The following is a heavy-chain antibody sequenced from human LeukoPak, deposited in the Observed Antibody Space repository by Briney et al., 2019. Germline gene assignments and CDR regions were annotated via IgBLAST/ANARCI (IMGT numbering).Heavy chain of an antibody. J-gene: IGHJ3*02. CDR1: GFNFSSHW. V-gene: IGHV3-74*01. CDR3: VREYSSSSGRAFDI. CDR2: ISTDGRST. Sequence: GGSLRLSCAASGFNFSSHWMHWVRQAPGKGLVWVSRISTDGRSTNSADSVKGRFPISRDNAKNTLYLHMNSLRAEDTAVYYCVREYSSSSGRAFDIWGQGTMVTVSP. D-gene: IGHD6-6*01.